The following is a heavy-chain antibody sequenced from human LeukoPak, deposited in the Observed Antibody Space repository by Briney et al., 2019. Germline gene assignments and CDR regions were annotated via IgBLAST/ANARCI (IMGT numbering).Heavy chain of an antibody. CDR3: AKDRSQEAIYKGALDV. D-gene: IGHD5-24*01. V-gene: IGHV3-30-3*01. CDR2: IASDGAKA. Sequence: GGSLRLSCVASGFIFSNHAMHWVRQAPGKGLEWVAIIASDGAKAYHADSVKGRFSISRDNSKNTVDLQMNTLRTEDTAMYYCAKDRSQEAIYKGALDVWGQGTTVTVS. J-gene: IGHJ6*02. CDR1: GFIFSNHA.